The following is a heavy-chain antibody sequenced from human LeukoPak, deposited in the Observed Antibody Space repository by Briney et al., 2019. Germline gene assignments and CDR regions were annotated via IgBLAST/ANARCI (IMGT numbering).Heavy chain of an antibody. CDR1: GFTFSSYS. J-gene: IGHJ5*02. Sequence: GGSLRLSCAASGFTFSSYSMNWVRQAPGKGLEWVSSISSSSSYIYYADSVKGRFTISRDNAKNSLYLQMNSPRAEDTAVYYCARDGRLTYYYGSGDTTNWFDPWGQGTLVTVSS. V-gene: IGHV3-21*01. CDR3: ARDGRLTYYYGSGDTTNWFDP. CDR2: ISSSSSYI. D-gene: IGHD3-10*01.